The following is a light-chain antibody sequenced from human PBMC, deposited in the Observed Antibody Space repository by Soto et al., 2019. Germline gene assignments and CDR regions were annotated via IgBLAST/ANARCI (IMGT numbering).Light chain of an antibody. J-gene: IGKJ1*01. CDR3: QQYNNWPPWT. V-gene: IGKV3-15*01. CDR1: QSVSSN. Sequence: EIVVTQSTATLSVSPGERATLSCRSSQSVSSNLAWYQQKPGQAPRLLIYGASTRATGVPVRFSGSGSGTEFTLTISSLYSEDFAVYYCQQYNNWPPWTFGQGAKVDI. CDR2: GAS.